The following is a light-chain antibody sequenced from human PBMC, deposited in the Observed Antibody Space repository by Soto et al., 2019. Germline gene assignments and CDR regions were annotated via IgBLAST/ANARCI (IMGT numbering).Light chain of an antibody. CDR1: QSVSSY. Sequence: EIVLTQSPATLSLSPGERATLSCRASQSVSSYLAWYQQKPGQTPRLLIYDASNRATGIPARFSGSGSVTDFTLTISSLEPDDFAVYDGQQRSNWPPLTFGGGTKVEIK. V-gene: IGKV3-11*01. CDR3: QQRSNWPPLT. J-gene: IGKJ4*01. CDR2: DAS.